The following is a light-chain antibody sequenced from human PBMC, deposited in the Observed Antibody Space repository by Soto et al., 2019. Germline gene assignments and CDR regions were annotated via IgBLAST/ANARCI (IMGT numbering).Light chain of an antibody. J-gene: IGLJ2*01. Sequence: QSVLTQPPSASGSPGQSVTISCTGTSSDVGGYNYVSWYQQHPGKAPKLIIYEVNKRPSGVPDRFSGSKSGNTASLTVSGLQADDEADYYCSSYAGSNNVVFGGGTKLT. CDR1: SSDVGGYNY. CDR2: EVN. CDR3: SSYAGSNNVV. V-gene: IGLV2-8*01.